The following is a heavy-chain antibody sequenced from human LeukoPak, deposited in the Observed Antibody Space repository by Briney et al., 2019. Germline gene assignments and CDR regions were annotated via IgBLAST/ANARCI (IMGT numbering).Heavy chain of an antibody. CDR3: ARGDHYYYYYGMDV. J-gene: IGHJ6*02. CDR1: GGTFSSYA. Sequence: SVKISCKASGGTFSSYAISWVRQAPGQGLEWMGRIIPIFGIANYAQKFQGRVTITADKSTSTAYMELSSLRSEDTAVYYCARGDHYYYYYGMDVWGQGTTVTVSS. CDR2: IIPIFGIA. V-gene: IGHV1-69*04.